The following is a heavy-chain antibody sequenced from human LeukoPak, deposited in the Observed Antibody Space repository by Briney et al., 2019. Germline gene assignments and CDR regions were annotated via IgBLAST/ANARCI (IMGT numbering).Heavy chain of an antibody. CDR1: GFTFSSYA. CDR3: ATLGMIVVGISFDY. Sequence: GGSLRLSCAASGFTFSSYAMSWVRQAPGKGLEWVSAISGSGGSTYYADSVKGRFTISRDNSKNTLYLQMNSLRAEDTAVYYCATLGMIVVGISFDYWGQGTLVTVSS. J-gene: IGHJ4*02. V-gene: IGHV3-23*01. CDR2: ISGSGGST. D-gene: IGHD3-22*01.